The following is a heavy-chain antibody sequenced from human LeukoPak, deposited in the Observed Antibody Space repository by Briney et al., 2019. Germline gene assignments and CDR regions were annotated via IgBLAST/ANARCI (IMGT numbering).Heavy chain of an antibody. Sequence: QSGGSLRLSCAASGFTFSTYSMDWVRQAPGKGLEWISYISWGSSAIYADSVKGRFTISRDNAKNSLYLQMNSLRAEDTAVYYCARVVTGRGSYDDYWGQGTLVTVSS. CDR3: ARVVTGRGSYDDY. CDR1: GFTFSTYS. D-gene: IGHD1-26*01. V-gene: IGHV3-48*04. CDR2: ISWGSSAI. J-gene: IGHJ4*02.